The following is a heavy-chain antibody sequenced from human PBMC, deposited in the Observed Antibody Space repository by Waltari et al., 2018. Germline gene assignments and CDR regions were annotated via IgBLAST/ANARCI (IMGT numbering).Heavy chain of an antibody. CDR2: IKQEGREK. CDR1: GFTLSTRW. CDR3: AMAAGTLY. Sequence: EVQLVESGGGLVQPGGSLRLSCAASGFTLSTRWMSWVRQAPGKGLEWVDNIKQEGREKYYVDSMKGRVTISRDNAKNSLFLQMDSLRAEDTAVYFCAMAAGTLYWGQGTLVTVSS. D-gene: IGHD6-13*01. J-gene: IGHJ4*02. V-gene: IGHV3-7*01.